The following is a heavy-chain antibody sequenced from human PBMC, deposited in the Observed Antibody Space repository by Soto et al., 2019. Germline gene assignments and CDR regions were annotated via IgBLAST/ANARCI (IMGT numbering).Heavy chain of an antibody. CDR2: IYYSGST. V-gene: IGHV4-31*03. Sequence: SETLSLTCTVSGGSISSGGYYWSWIRQHPGKGLEWIGYIYYSGSTYYNPSLKSRVTISVDTSKNQFSLKLSSVTAADTAVYYCASLLEGGYDQLFDYWGQGTLVTVSS. CDR3: ASLLEGGYDQLFDY. D-gene: IGHD3-22*01. J-gene: IGHJ4*02. CDR1: GGSISSGGYY.